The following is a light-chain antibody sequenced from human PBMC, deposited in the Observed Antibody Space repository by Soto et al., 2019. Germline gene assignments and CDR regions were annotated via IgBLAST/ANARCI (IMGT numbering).Light chain of an antibody. V-gene: IGLV3-1*01. CDR2: QDN. J-gene: IGLJ2*01. Sequence: SYELTQPPSVSVSPGQTATITCSGDNLGDKHACWYQQRAGQSPILLIYQDNERPSGIPERFSGSNSGNTATLTITGTQAMDEAAYYCQAWDSTTKVFGGGTKVTVL. CDR1: NLGDKH. CDR3: QAWDSTTKV.